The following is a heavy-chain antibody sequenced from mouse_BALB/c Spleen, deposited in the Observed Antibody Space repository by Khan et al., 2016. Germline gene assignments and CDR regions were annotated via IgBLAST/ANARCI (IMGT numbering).Heavy chain of an antibody. CDR1: GYSITSDYA. Sequence: EVQLQESGPGLVKPSQSLSLTCTVTGYSITSDYAWNWIRQFPGNKLEWMGYIRYSGSTTYNPSLKSRISIPRDTSKNQFFLQLYSVTTEDTATYYCTRSPTATRYFDGWGAGTTVTVSS. V-gene: IGHV3-2*02. CDR2: IRYSGST. CDR3: TRSPTATRYFDG. J-gene: IGHJ1*01. D-gene: IGHD1-2*01.